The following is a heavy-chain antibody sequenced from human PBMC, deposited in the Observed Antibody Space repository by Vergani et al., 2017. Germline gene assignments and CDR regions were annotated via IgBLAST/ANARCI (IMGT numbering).Heavy chain of an antibody. V-gene: IGHV3-23*01. CDR2: IKNTGDST. J-gene: IGHJ4*02. Sequence: EVQLLQSEGAVVQPGGSLRLSCVASGFTFSSHAMSWVRQGHGQGLEWVSSIKNTGDSTHYADSVKGRFTISRDNSKNTLYLQMNSLRAEDTAVYYCAKDAYYYDSSGYSTPGDYWGQGTLVTVSS. CDR1: GFTFSSHA. D-gene: IGHD3-22*01. CDR3: AKDAYYYDSSGYSTPGDY.